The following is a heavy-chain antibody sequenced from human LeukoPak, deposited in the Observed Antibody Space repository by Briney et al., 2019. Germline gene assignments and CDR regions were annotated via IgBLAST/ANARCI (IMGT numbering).Heavy chain of an antibody. CDR2: IKEDGSQK. Sequence: GGSLRLSWAASGFTFSSYCMRWDRQAPGEGLEWVGIIKEDGSQKYHVDSVKGRFTVSRDNAENSLYLQMNSLRAENTAVYYCARGGSGSYGWWLLDYWGQGTLLTVSS. D-gene: IGHD3-10*01. CDR3: ARGGSGSYGWWLLDY. J-gene: IGHJ4*02. CDR1: GFTFSSYC. V-gene: IGHV3-7*01.